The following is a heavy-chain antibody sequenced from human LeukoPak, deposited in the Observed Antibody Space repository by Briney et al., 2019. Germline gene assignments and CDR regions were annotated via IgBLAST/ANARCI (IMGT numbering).Heavy chain of an antibody. D-gene: IGHD3-16*02. Sequence: SETLSLTCTVSGGSIGTYYWSWIRQSPGKGLEWIGYNYVTGTRYNPYLQSRVTISVDRSRNQFFLKMSSLTAADTAVYYCARHIGGGIEDMDVWGKGTKVIVSS. CDR3: ARHIGGGIEDMDV. CDR2: NYVTGT. J-gene: IGHJ6*03. CDR1: GGSIGTYY. V-gene: IGHV4-59*08.